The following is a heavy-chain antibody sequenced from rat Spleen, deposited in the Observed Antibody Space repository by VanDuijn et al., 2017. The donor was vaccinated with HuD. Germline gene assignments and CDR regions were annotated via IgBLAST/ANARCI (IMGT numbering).Heavy chain of an antibody. J-gene: IGHJ2*01. Sequence: QVQLKESGPGLVQPSQTLSLTCTVSGFSLTNNGVSWVRQPPGKGLEWIAAISSGGTTYYHSPHKSRLSITRETSKSQVFLEMTRLQTEDTATYYCARADISAIYPDGIWGQGVMVTVSS. V-gene: IGHV2S12*01. CDR3: ARADISAIYPDGI. CDR1: GFSLTNNG. D-gene: IGHD1-2*01. CDR2: ISSGGTT.